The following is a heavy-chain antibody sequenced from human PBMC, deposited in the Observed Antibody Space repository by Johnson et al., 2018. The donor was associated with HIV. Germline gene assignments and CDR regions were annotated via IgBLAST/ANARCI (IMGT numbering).Heavy chain of an antibody. CDR1: GFTFSSYA. J-gene: IGHJ3*02. V-gene: IGHV3-30*04. D-gene: IGHD2-2*02. Sequence: QLVESGGGVVQPGRSLRASCAASGFTFSSYAMHWVRQAPGKGLECVAVISYDGSNKYYADYVKGRFTISRDNSKNTLYLQMNSLRAEDTAVYYCARDRVPAAIGLAYRGAFDIWGQGTMVTVSS. CDR2: ISYDGSNK. CDR3: ARDRVPAAIGLAYRGAFDI.